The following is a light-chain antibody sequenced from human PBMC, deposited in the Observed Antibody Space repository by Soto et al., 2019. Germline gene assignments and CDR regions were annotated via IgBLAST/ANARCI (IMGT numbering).Light chain of an antibody. V-gene: IGKV1-5*03. J-gene: IGKJ1*01. CDR3: QQYSTWWT. CDR2: KAS. CDR1: QSISSW. Sequence: DIQMTQSPSTLSASVGDRVTITCRASQSISSWLAWYQQQPGKAPKLLIYKASSLENDVPSRFSGSGSGTEFTLTISSLQPDDFATYYCQQYSTWWTFGQGTMVEI.